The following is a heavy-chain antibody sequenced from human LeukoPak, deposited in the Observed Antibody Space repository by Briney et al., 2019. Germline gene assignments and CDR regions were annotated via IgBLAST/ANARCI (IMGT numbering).Heavy chain of an antibody. CDR2: IDYSGNT. Sequence: PSETLSLTCTVSGGSVNTADYYWSWIRQPPEKGLEWIGYIDYSGNTKYNSSLKSRVTILVDTSKNQFSLMLSSVIAADPAVYYCAREPRGYYGKSGYYPYYFDYWGQGILVTVSP. D-gene: IGHD3-22*01. CDR1: GGSVNTADYY. J-gene: IGHJ4*02. V-gene: IGHV4-61*08. CDR3: AREPRGYYGKSGYYPYYFDY.